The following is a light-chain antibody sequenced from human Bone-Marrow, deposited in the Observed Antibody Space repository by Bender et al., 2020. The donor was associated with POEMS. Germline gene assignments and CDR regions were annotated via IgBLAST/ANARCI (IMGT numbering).Light chain of an antibody. CDR3: SSYAGSNNPGV. CDR1: SSDVGGYNY. CDR2: EVS. J-gene: IGLJ1*01. V-gene: IGLV2-8*01. Sequence: QSALTQPPSASGSPGQSVTISCTGTSSDVGGYNYVSWYQQHPGKAPKLMIYEVSKRPSGVPDRFSGSASGNTASLTVSGLQAEDEADYYCSSYAGSNNPGVFGTGTKVTVL.